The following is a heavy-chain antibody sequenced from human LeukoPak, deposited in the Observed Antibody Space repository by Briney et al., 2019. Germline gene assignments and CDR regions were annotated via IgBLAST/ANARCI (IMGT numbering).Heavy chain of an antibody. CDR1: GFTFSSYW. D-gene: IGHD4-23*01. Sequence: PGGSLRLSCAASGFTFSSYWMHWVRHAPGKGLVYVSRINSDGTSTSYADSVKGRFTISRDNAKNTLYLLMNSLRAEDTAVYYCAKDQANYGGNSFDYWGQGTLVTVSS. V-gene: IGHV3-74*01. J-gene: IGHJ4*02. CDR3: AKDQANYGGNSFDY. CDR2: INSDGTST.